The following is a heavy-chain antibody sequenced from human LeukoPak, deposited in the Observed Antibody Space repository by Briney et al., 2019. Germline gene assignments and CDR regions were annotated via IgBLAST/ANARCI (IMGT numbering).Heavy chain of an antibody. CDR1: GFTFSSYA. Sequence: GGSLRLSCAASGFTFSSYAMSWVRQAPGKGLEWVSAISGSGGSTYYADSVKGRFTISRDNSKNTLYLQMNSLRAEDTAVYYCAKMGYDSSGYYPYYFDYWGQGTLVTVSS. J-gene: IGHJ4*02. CDR2: ISGSGGST. V-gene: IGHV3-23*01. CDR3: AKMGYDSSGYYPYYFDY. D-gene: IGHD3-22*01.